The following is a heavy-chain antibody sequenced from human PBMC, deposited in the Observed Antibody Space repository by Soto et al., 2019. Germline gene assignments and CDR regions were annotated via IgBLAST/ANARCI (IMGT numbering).Heavy chain of an antibody. J-gene: IGHJ6*02. Sequence: GASVKVSCKASGYTFNTYGISWVRQAPGQGLEWMGWISPYNGNTNYAQKLQGRVTMTTDTSTSTAYMELRSLRSDDTAVYYCARDMTYCSGGSCFDIPYYYYYGMDVWGQGTTVTVSS. CDR2: ISPYNGNT. CDR1: GYTFNTYG. D-gene: IGHD2-15*01. CDR3: ARDMTYCSGGSCFDIPYYYYYGMDV. V-gene: IGHV1-18*01.